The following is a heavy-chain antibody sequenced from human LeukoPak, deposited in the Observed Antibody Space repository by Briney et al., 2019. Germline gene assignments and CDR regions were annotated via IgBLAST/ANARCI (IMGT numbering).Heavy chain of an antibody. Sequence: ASVKVSCKASGYTFTIFYMHWVRQAPGQGLEWMGIINPSGGSTSYAQKFQGRVTMTRDTSTSTVYMELSSLRSEDTAVYYCARDSKAYYYDSSGYYSYFDYWGQGTLVTVSS. J-gene: IGHJ4*02. D-gene: IGHD3-22*01. V-gene: IGHV1-46*01. CDR1: GYTFTIFY. CDR2: INPSGGST. CDR3: ARDSKAYYYDSSGYYSYFDY.